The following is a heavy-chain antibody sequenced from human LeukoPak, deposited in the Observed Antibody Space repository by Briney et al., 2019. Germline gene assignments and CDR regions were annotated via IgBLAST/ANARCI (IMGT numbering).Heavy chain of an antibody. CDR1: GGSISSGDYY. V-gene: IGHV4-30-4*08. J-gene: IGHJ4*02. CDR2: IYYSGST. CDR3: ARGKVGATGVGFDY. D-gene: IGHD1-26*01. Sequence: SETLSLTCTVSGGSISSGDYYWSWIRQPPGKGLEWIGHIYYSGSTYYNPSLKSRVTISVDTSKNQFSLKLSSVTAADTAVYYCARGKVGATGVGFDYWGQGTLVTVSS.